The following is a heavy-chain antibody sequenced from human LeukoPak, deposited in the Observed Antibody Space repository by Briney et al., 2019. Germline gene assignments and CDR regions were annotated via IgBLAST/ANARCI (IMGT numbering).Heavy chain of an antibody. J-gene: IGHJ4*02. CDR1: GYTFTGYY. V-gene: IGHV1-2*02. CDR3: ARVGGVAYYDSSGYYYGFDY. Sequence: ASVKVSCKASGYTFTGYYMRWVRQAPGQGLEWMGWINPNSGGTNYAQKFQGRVTMTRDTSISTAYMELSRLRSDDTAVYYCARVGGVAYYDSSGYYYGFDYWGQGTLVTVSS. CDR2: INPNSGGT. D-gene: IGHD3-22*01.